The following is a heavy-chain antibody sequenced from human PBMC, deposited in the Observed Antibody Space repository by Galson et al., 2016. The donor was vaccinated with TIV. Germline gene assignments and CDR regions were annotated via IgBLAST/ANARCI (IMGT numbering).Heavy chain of an antibody. CDR2: VYYSGDT. Sequence: ETLSLTCTVSGGSISSNIYYWGWIRQPPGKGLEWIGSVYYSGDTYYSPSLQSRLSLSVDTSKNQFSLRLSSVTAADTAVYYCVRDAGPYYHGLDIWGQGTMVTVSS. J-gene: IGHJ3*02. CDR3: VRDAGPYYHGLDI. CDR1: GGSISSNIYY. V-gene: IGHV4-39*07. D-gene: IGHD4/OR15-4a*01.